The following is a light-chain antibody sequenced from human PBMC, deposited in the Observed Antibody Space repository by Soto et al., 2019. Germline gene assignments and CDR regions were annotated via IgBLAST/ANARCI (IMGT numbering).Light chain of an antibody. Sequence: EIVVTQSPGILSVSPGDRATLSCRASQSVSTNLAWYQQKPGQAPTLLIYAASTRATGIPARFTDSGSGTDFTLTIRSLQSEDFAIYYCQEYSKWPLFPFGPGTRVDIK. J-gene: IGKJ3*01. CDR2: AAS. CDR1: QSVSTN. CDR3: QEYSKWPLFP. V-gene: IGKV3-15*01.